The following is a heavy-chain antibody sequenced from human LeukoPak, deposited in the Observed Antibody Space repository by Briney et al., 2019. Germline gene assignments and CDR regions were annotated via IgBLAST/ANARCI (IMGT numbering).Heavy chain of an antibody. CDR1: GGSITSYY. J-gene: IGHJ4*02. V-gene: IGHV4-59*08. D-gene: IGHD6-19*01. Sequence: PSETLSLTCTVSGGSITSYYWSWIRQPPGKGLEWVGYIFYSGSTNYNPSLKSRATISVDTSKTQFSLNLSSVTAADTAMYYCARHGRNSGAPNYWGQGTLVTVSS. CDR3: ARHGRNSGAPNY. CDR2: IFYSGST.